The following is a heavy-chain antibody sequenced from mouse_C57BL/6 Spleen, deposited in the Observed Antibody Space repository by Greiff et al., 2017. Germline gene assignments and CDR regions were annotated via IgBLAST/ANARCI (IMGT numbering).Heavy chain of an antibody. CDR2: INPYNGGT. J-gene: IGHJ4*01. Sequence: EVKLMESGPVLVKPGASVKMSCKASGYTFTDYYMNWVKQSHGKSLEWIGVINPYNGGTSYNQKFKGKATLTVDKSSSTAYMELNSLTSEDSAVYYCARDYDYADYAMDYWGQGTSVTVSS. D-gene: IGHD2-4*01. V-gene: IGHV1-19*01. CDR1: GYTFTDYY. CDR3: ARDYDYADYAMDY.